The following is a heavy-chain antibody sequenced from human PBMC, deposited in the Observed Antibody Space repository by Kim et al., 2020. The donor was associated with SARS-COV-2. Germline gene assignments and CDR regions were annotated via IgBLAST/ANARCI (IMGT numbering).Heavy chain of an antibody. CDR1: GFTFSSYA. CDR3: AKDQRDLDGYNTLYYFDY. V-gene: IGHV3-33*06. J-gene: IGHJ4*02. Sequence: GGSLRLSCAASGFTFSSYAMHWVRQAPGKGLEWVAVIWYDGSNKYYADSVKGRFTISRDNSKNTLYLQMNSLRAEDTAVYYCAKDQRDLDGYNTLYYFDYWGQGTLVTVSS. CDR2: IWYDGSNK. D-gene: IGHD5-12*01.